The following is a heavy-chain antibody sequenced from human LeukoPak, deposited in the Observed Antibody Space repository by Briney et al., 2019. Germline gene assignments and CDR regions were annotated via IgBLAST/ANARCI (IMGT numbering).Heavy chain of an antibody. J-gene: IGHJ6*03. Sequence: GASVKVSCKASGYTFTGYYMHWVRQAPGQGLEWMGWINPNTGGTNYAQKFQGRVTMTRDTSISTAYMELSRLRSDDTAVYYCARNGYSSSWSTVYYYYYMDVWGKGTTVTVSS. CDR2: INPNTGGT. D-gene: IGHD6-13*01. V-gene: IGHV1-2*02. CDR1: GYTFTGYY. CDR3: ARNGYSSSWSTVYYYYYMDV.